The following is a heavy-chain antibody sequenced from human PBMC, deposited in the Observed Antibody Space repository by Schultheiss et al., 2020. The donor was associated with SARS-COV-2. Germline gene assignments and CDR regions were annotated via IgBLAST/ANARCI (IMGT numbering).Heavy chain of an antibody. D-gene: IGHD3-22*01. V-gene: IGHV3-9*01. Sequence: GGSLRLSCSASGFTFSSYAMHWVRQAPGKGLEWVSGISWNSGSIGYADSVKGRFTISRDNAKNSLYLQMNSLKTEDTAVYYCARTANYYDSSAANWFDPWGQGTLVTVSS. CDR1: GFTFSSYA. CDR3: ARTANYYDSSAANWFDP. J-gene: IGHJ5*02. CDR2: ISWNSGSI.